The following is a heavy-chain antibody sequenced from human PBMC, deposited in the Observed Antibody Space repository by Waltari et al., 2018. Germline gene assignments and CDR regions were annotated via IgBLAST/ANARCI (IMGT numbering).Heavy chain of an antibody. D-gene: IGHD3-10*01. J-gene: IGHJ4*02. CDR1: GFTFSSYA. Sequence: EVQLLESGGGLVQPGGSLRLSCAASGFTFSSYAMSWVRQAPGKGREWVLANRGSGGSTYYAESVKGRFTISRDNSKNTLYLQMNSLRAEDTAVYYCAKEGDYYGYFDYWGQGTLVTVSS. V-gene: IGHV3-23*01. CDR2: NRGSGGST. CDR3: AKEGDYYGYFDY.